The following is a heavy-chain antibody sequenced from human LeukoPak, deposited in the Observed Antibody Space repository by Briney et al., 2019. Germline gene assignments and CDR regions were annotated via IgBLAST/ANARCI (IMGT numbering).Heavy chain of an antibody. CDR3: ARGGSSSWFPHGEYFQH. CDR2: INAGNGNT. Sequence: ASVKVSCKASGYTFTSYAMHWVRQAPGQRLEWMGWINAGNGNTKYSQKFQGRVTITRDTSASTAYMELSSLRSEDTAVYYCARGGSSSWFPHGEYFQHWGQGTLVTVSS. J-gene: IGHJ1*01. V-gene: IGHV1-3*01. CDR1: GYTFTSYA. D-gene: IGHD6-13*01.